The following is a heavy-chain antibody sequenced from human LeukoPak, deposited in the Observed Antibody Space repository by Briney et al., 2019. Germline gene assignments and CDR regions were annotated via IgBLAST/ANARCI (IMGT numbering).Heavy chain of an antibody. J-gene: IGHJ5*02. CDR3: ASRDDFWSGYYP. V-gene: IGHV4-34*01. CDR1: GGSFSGYY. D-gene: IGHD3-3*01. CDR2: INHSGGA. Sequence: PSETLSLTCAVYGGSFSGYYWSWIRQPPGKGLEWIGEINHSGGANFNPSLKSRVTISVDTAKNQFSLKLNSVTAADTAVYYCASRDDFWSGYYPWGQGTLVTVSS.